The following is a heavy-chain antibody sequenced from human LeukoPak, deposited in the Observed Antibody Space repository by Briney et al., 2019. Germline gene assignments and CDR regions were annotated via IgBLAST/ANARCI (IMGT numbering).Heavy chain of an antibody. CDR1: GFTFSSYS. J-gene: IGHJ4*02. CDR3: ARGEWLQFPFDY. CDR2: ISSSSSYI. V-gene: IGHV3-21*01. Sequence: PGGSLRLSCAASGFTFSSYSMNWVRQAPGKGLEWVSSISSSSSYICYADSVKGRFTMSRDNAKNSLYLQMNSLRAEDTAVYYCARGEWLQFPFDYWGQGTLVTVSS. D-gene: IGHD5-24*01.